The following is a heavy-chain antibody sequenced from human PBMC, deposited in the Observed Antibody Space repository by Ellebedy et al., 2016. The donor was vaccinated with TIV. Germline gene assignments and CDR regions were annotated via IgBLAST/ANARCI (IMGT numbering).Heavy chain of an antibody. V-gene: IGHV4-59*01. CDR2: FYYSGNT. CDR3: ARMLGVIGAFHI. D-gene: IGHD3-16*01. CDR1: GVSITTYY. J-gene: IGHJ3*02. Sequence: MPGGSLRLSCTVSGVSITTYYWSWIRQPPGKGLEWIGNFYYSGNTYYNPSLQSRVTISADTSKNQFSLNLKFVTAADTAVYYCARMLGVIGAFHIWGQGTVVTVSS.